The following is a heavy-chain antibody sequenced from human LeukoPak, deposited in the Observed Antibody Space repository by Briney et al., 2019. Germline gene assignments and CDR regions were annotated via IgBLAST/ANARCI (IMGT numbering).Heavy chain of an antibody. D-gene: IGHD1-26*01. V-gene: IGHV4-59*08. CDR3: ARHARGSYSTYWFDP. Sequence: SETLSLTCTASGGSISSYYWSWIRQPPGKGLEWIGSIYYSGSTNYNPSLKSRVTISVDTSKNQFSLKLNSVTAADTAVYYCARHARGSYSTYWFDPWGQGTLVTVSS. CDR1: GGSISSYY. J-gene: IGHJ5*02. CDR2: IYYSGST.